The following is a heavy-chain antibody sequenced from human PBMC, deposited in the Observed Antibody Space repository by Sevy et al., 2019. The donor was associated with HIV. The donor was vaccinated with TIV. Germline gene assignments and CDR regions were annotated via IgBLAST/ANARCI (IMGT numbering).Heavy chain of an antibody. V-gene: IGHV3-33*01. CDR3: ARGPLRYCSSSSCYEGDNYYYGMDV. Sequence: GGSLRLSCAASGFTFSNYGIHWVRQAPGMGLEWVAVIRYDGSNKYYEDSVKGRFTISRDNSKNTLYLQINSLRAEDTAVYYCARGPLRYCSSSSCYEGDNYYYGMDVWGQGTTVTVSS. CDR2: IRYDGSNK. D-gene: IGHD2-2*01. J-gene: IGHJ6*02. CDR1: GFTFSNYG.